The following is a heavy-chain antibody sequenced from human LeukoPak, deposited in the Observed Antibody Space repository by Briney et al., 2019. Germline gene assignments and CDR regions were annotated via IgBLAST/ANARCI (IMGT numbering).Heavy chain of an antibody. CDR1: GFTFSSYS. CDR2: ISSSSSYI. CDR3: ARERYYCDSSGSAVDY. V-gene: IGHV3-21*01. Sequence: GGSLRLSCAASGFTFSSYSMNWVRQAPGKGLEWVSSISSSSSYIYYADSVKGRFTISRDNAKNSLYLQMNSLRAEDTAVYYCARERYYCDSSGSAVDYWGQGTLVTVSS. J-gene: IGHJ4*02. D-gene: IGHD3-22*01.